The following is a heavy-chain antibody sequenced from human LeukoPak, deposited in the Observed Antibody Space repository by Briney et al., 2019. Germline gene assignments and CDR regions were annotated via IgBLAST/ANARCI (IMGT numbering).Heavy chain of an antibody. V-gene: IGHV5-51*01. CDR3: ARRRASGWYGENYFDY. Sequence: GESLKISCKGSGYSFTSYWIGWVRQMPGKGLEWMGIIYPGDSDTRYSPSFRGQVTISADKSISTAYLQWSSLKASDTAMYYCARRRASGWYGENYFDYWGQGTLVTVSS. D-gene: IGHD6-19*01. CDR1: GYSFTSYW. CDR2: IYPGDSDT. J-gene: IGHJ4*02.